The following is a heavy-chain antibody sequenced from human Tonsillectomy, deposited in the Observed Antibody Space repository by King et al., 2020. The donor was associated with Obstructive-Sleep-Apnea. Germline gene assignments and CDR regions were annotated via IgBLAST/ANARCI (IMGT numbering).Heavy chain of an antibody. CDR1: GYTFTSSY. CDR2: ISPSDSSI. J-gene: IGHJ3*02. D-gene: IGHD2-2*01. CDR3: ARDPGSSGFDI. Sequence: QLVQSGAEVKKPGVSVMVSCTASGYTFTSSYIHWVRQAPGQGLEWMGIISPSDSSIIYAQNFQGRVTMTSDTSTSTVYMELSSLRPEDTAVYYCARDPGSSGFDIWGPGTMVTVSS. V-gene: IGHV1-46*01.